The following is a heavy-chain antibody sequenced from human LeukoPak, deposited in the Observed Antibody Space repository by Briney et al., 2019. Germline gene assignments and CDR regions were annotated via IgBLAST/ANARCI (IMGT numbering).Heavy chain of an antibody. J-gene: IGHJ4*02. CDR2: ISSSSSYI. V-gene: IGHV3-21*01. CDR1: GFTFSSHS. CDR3: ARDCSGVTFDY. D-gene: IGHD2-15*01. Sequence: PGGSLRLSCAASGFTFSSHSMNWVRQAPGKGLEWVSSISSSSSYIYYADSVKGRFTISRDNAKNSLYLQMNSLRAEDTAVYYCARDCSGVTFDYWGQGTLVTVSS.